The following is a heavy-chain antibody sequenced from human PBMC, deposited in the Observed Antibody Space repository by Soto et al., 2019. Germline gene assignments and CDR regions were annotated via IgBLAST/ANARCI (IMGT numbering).Heavy chain of an antibody. CDR2: ISYDGSNK. D-gene: IGHD3-3*01. J-gene: IGHJ6*02. Sequence: GGSLRLSCAASGFTFSSYAMHWVRQAPGKGLEWVAVISYDGSNKYYADSVKGRFTISRDNSKNTLYLQMNSLRAEDTAVYYCARVAARFLESYPMAVWGQGTTVTVSS. V-gene: IGHV3-30-3*01. CDR3: ARVAARFLESYPMAV. CDR1: GFTFSSYA.